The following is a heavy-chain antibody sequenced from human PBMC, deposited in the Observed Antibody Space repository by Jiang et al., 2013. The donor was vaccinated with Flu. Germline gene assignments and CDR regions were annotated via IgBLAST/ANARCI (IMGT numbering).Heavy chain of an antibody. CDR2: IIPVFGTT. V-gene: IGHV1-69*01. J-gene: IGHJ4*02. Sequence: QSGSELKRPGSSVRVSCKSSGGTFSRFAFSWVRQAPGQGLEWMGGIIPVFGTTNYAQKFQGRVTITADESASTAYMELSSLRSEDTAMYYCAWPTRDYLDSGGNPDPLDYWGQGTLVTVSS. CDR3: AWPTRDYLDSGGNPDPLDY. D-gene: IGHD3-22*01. CDR1: GGTFSRFA.